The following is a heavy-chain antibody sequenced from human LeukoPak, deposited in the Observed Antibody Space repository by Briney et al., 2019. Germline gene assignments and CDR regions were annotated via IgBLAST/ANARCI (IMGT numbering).Heavy chain of an antibody. CDR3: ARDRGDGYIWGRYFDY. CDR2: IIPIFGIA. D-gene: IGHD5-24*01. V-gene: IGHV1-69*17. J-gene: IGHJ4*02. CDR1: GGTFSSYA. Sequence: SVKVSCKASGGTFSSYAISWVRQAPGQGLEWMGGIIPIFGIANYAQKFQGRVTITADKYTSTAYMELSSLRSEDTAVYYCARDRGDGYIWGRYFDYWGQGTLVTVSS.